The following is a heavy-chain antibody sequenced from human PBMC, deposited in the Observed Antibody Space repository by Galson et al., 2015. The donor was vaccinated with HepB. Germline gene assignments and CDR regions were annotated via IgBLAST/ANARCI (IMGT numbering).Heavy chain of an antibody. V-gene: IGHV3-30*04. D-gene: IGHD6-19*01. J-gene: IGHJ3*02. Sequence: SLRLSCAASGFTFSSYAMHWVRQAPGKGLEWVAVISYDGSNKYYADSVKGRFTISRDNSKNTLYLQMSSLKASDTAMYYCARHVRIAVAGTGAFDIWGQGTMVTVSS. CDR3: ARHVRIAVAGTGAFDI. CDR1: GFTFSSYA. CDR2: ISYDGSNK.